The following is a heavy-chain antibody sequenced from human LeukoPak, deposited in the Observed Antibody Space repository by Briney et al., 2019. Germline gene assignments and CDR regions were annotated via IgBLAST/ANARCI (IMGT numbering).Heavy chain of an antibody. CDR1: GFTFSDYT. J-gene: IGHJ3*01. CDR2: ISTSSSTI. D-gene: IGHD3-22*01. V-gene: IGHV3-11*01. Sequence: GGSLRLSCAVSGFTFSDYTMTWVRQAPGKGLEWVSYISTSSSTIYYADSVKGRFTISRDNAKNSLYLQMNSLRAEDTAVYYCARAGEYYYDSSGYYVDWGQGAMVTVSS. CDR3: ARAGEYYYDSSGYYVD.